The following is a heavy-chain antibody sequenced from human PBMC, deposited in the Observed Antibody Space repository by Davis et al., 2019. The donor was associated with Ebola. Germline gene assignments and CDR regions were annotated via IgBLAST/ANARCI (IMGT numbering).Heavy chain of an antibody. D-gene: IGHD3-16*01. Sequence: ASVKVSCKASGYTFTSYGISWVRQAPGQGLEWMGWISAYNGNTNYAQKLQGRVTMTTDTSTSTAYMDLTSLTSHDTAIYFCTMGGITGGFDYWGQGTLITVSS. CDR1: GYTFTSYG. J-gene: IGHJ4*02. CDR3: TMGGITGGFDY. V-gene: IGHV1-18*01. CDR2: ISAYNGNT.